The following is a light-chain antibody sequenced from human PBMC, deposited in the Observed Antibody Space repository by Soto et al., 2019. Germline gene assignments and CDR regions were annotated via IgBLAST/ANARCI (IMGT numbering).Light chain of an antibody. CDR1: SGSIASNY. Sequence: NFMLTQPHSVSESPGKTVTISRTRSSGSIASNYVQWYQQRPGSSPTTVIYEDNQRPSGVPDRFSGSIDSSSNSASLTISGLKTEDEADYYCRSYDSRNHGVVFGGGTKVTVL. CDR2: EDN. J-gene: IGLJ2*01. V-gene: IGLV6-57*01. CDR3: RSYDSRNHGVV.